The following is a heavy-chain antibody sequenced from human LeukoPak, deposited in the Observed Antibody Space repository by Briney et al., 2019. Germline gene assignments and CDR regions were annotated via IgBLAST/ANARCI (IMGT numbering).Heavy chain of an antibody. CDR1: GGTFSSYA. J-gene: IGHJ4*02. V-gene: IGHV1-69*04. D-gene: IGHD4-17*01. CDR2: IIPILGIA. CDR3: ATQDYGDYYY. Sequence: ASVKVSCKASGGTFSSYAISWMRQAPGQGLEWMGRIIPILGIANYAQKFQGRVTITADKSTSTAYMELSSLRSEDTAVYYCATQDYGDYYYWGQGTLVTVSS.